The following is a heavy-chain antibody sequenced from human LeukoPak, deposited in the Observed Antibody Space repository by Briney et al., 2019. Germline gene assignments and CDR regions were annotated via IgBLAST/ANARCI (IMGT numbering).Heavy chain of an antibody. Sequence: SVKVSCKASGYTFTGDYMHWVRQAPGQGLEWMGRIIPILGIANYAQKFQGRVTITADNSTSTAYMELSSLRSEDTAVYYCARDGVVQSDEGFDYWGQGTLVTVSS. D-gene: IGHD2-2*01. CDR1: GYTFTGDY. CDR2: IIPILGIA. CDR3: ARDGVVQSDEGFDY. V-gene: IGHV1-69*04. J-gene: IGHJ4*02.